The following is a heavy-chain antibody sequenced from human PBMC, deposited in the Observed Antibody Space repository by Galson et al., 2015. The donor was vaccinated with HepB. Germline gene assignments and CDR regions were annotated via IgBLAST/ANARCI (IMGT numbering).Heavy chain of an antibody. Sequence: SVKVSCKASGYTFTSYGISWVRQAPGQGLEWMGWISAYNGNTNYAQKLQGRVTMTTDTSTSTAYMELRSLRSDDTAVYYCARDRRNWNGGGYFDYWGQGTLVTVSS. CDR3: ARDRRNWNGGGYFDY. CDR2: ISAYNGNT. J-gene: IGHJ4*02. D-gene: IGHD1-1*01. V-gene: IGHV1-18*04. CDR1: GYTFTSYG.